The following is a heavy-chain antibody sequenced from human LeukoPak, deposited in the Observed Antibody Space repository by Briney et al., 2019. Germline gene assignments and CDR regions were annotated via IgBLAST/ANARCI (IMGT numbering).Heavy chain of an antibody. CDR1: GYPFTNYG. CDR3: ARGGMVVVVIDLDY. CDR2: ISAYNGNT. V-gene: IGHV1-18*01. D-gene: IGHD3-22*01. J-gene: IGHJ4*02. Sequence: GASVKVSCKASGYPFTNYGISWVRQAPGQGLEWMGWISAYNGNTNYAQKFQGRVTMSTDTSTSTAYMELRSLRSDDTAVYYCARGGMVVVVIDLDYWGQGTLVTVSS.